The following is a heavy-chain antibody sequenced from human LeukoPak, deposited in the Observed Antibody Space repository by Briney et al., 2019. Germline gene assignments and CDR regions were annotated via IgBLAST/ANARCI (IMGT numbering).Heavy chain of an antibody. Sequence: PSGTLSLTCAVYGGSFSGYYWSWIRQPPGKGLEWIGEINHSGSTNYNPSLKSRVTISVDTSKNQFSLKLSSVTAADTAVYYCARGVAPDEAPYYFDYWGQGTLVTVSS. CDR2: INHSGST. V-gene: IGHV4-34*01. CDR3: ARGVAPDEAPYYFDY. CDR1: GGSFSGYY. J-gene: IGHJ4*02. D-gene: IGHD1-14*01.